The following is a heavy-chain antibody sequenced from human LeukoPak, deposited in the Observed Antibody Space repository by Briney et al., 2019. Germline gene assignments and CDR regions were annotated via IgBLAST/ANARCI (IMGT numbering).Heavy chain of an antibody. D-gene: IGHD3-10*01. CDR1: GYTFTSYA. CDR3: ARGRRITMVRGVRGPYNWFDP. Sequence: EASVKVSCKASGYTFTSYAMNWVRQAPGQGLEWMGWINTNTGNPTYAQGFTGRFVFSLDTSVSTAYLQISRLKAEDTAVYYCARGRRITMVRGVRGPYNWFDPWGQGTLVTVSS. J-gene: IGHJ5*02. CDR2: INTNTGNP. V-gene: IGHV7-4-1*02.